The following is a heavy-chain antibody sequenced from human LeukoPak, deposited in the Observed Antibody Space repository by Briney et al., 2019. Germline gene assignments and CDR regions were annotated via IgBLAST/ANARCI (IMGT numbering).Heavy chain of an antibody. CDR1: GYSISSGYY. J-gene: IGHJ4*02. CDR3: ARYTANTAGYSFDF. Sequence: SETLPLTCTVSGYSISSGYYWSWIRQPPGKGLEWIATIHHSGVTYYNPSLKSRVTMSVDTSKNQFSLKLGSVTAAGTAVYYCARYTANTAGYSFDFWGQGALVTVSS. CDR2: IHHSGVT. V-gene: IGHV4-38-2*02. D-gene: IGHD3-22*01.